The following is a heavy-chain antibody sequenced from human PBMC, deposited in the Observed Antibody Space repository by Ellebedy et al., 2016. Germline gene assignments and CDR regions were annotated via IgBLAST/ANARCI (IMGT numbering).Heavy chain of an antibody. J-gene: IGHJ4*02. CDR2: IYYSGST. D-gene: IGHD3-22*01. V-gene: IGHV4-39*07. Sequence: SETLSLTCTVSGGSISSSSYYWGWIRQPPGKGLEWIGSIYYSGSTYYNPSLKSRVTISVDTSRNEFSLKLTSVTAADTAVYYCARLPGEDRRGYYFDLWGQGTLVSVSS. CDR3: ARLPGEDRRGYYFDL. CDR1: GGSISSSSYY.